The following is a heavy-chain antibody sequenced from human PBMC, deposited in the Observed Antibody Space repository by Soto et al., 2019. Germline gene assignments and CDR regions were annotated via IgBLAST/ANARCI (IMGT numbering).Heavy chain of an antibody. D-gene: IGHD2-2*01. CDR1: GATFSSFG. Sequence: QVQLVQSGAEVKKPGSSVRVSCLTSGATFSSFGISCVRQVPGQRLEWMGGIIPLFYAPNYAQKFQGRVTMTAHKSTTTAYMELSSLRSDDTAIYYCASDDCSSTSCFYGMDAWSQGTTVTVSS. V-gene: IGHV1-69*06. J-gene: IGHJ6*02. CDR2: IIPLFYAP. CDR3: ASDDCSSTSCFYGMDA.